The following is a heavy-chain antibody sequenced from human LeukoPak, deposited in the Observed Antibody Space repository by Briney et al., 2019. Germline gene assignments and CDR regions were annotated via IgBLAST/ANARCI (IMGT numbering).Heavy chain of an antibody. CDR2: ISYIGST. D-gene: IGHD4-17*01. J-gene: IGHJ3*02. CDR1: TDSFSSHY. Sequence: SETLSLTCAVSTDSFSSHYWTWIRQPPGKGLEWIGYISYIGSTNYNPSLKSRVTISIDTSKNQFSLKLSSVTAADTAVYYCARDLVTVTKEFDIWGQGTMVSVSS. CDR3: ARDLVTVTKEFDI. V-gene: IGHV4-59*11.